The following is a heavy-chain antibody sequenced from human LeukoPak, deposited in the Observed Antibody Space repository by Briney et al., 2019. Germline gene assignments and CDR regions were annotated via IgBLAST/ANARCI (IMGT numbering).Heavy chain of an antibody. Sequence: GGSLRLSCAASGFTFNDYYMSWIRQALGKELEWISHMNGGSTVSYADSVKGRFTISRDNAKNSLFLQMDSLRVEDTAVYYCAREGVVTATGMARVYGYWGQGTLVTVSS. CDR1: GFTFNDYY. V-gene: IGHV3-11*04. CDR2: MNGGSTV. CDR3: AREGVVTATGMARVYGY. J-gene: IGHJ4*02. D-gene: IGHD2-21*02.